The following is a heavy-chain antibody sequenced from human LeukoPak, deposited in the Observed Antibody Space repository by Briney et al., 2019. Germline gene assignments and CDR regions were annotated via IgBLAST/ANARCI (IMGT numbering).Heavy chain of an antibody. CDR2: IYYRGNT. D-gene: IGHD5-18*01. Sequence: SETLSLTCTVSGGSISSTSYYWGWIRQPPGKGLEWLGSIYYRGNTYYNPSFKSRVTMSVDTSKNQFSLKLSSVTSADTAAYYCARRAYNYGMYYFDYWGQGTLVTVSS. V-gene: IGHV4-39*01. CDR1: GGSISSTSYY. CDR3: ARRAYNYGMYYFDY. J-gene: IGHJ4*02.